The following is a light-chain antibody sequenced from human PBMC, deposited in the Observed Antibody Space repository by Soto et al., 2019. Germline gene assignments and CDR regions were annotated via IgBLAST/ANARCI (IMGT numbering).Light chain of an antibody. V-gene: IGKV1-6*01. CDR1: QGIRND. J-gene: IGKJ1*01. CDR3: LQEHNRWT. Sequence: AIQMTQSPSSLSASVGDRVTITCRASQGIRNDLGWYQQKPGKAPKLLIYPASSLQSGVPSRFSGSGSGTDFTLTISSLQPEDVATYYCLQEHNRWTFGQGTKVEIK. CDR2: PAS.